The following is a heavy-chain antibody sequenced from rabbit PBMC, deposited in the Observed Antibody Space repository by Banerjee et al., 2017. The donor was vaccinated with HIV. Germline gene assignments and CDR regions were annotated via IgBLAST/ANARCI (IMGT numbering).Heavy chain of an antibody. CDR2: IAAGSSGST. Sequence: QSLEESGGDLVKPGASLTLTCTASGFSFSSGYDMCWVRQAPGKGLEWIACIAAGSSGSTYYASWAKGRFTISKTSSTTVTLQMTSLTAADTATYFCARSNDWGLEYFHLWGPGTLVTVS. CDR3: ARSNDWGLEYFHL. D-gene: IGHD4-1*01. CDR1: GFSFSSGYD. J-gene: IGHJ4*01. V-gene: IGHV1S40*01.